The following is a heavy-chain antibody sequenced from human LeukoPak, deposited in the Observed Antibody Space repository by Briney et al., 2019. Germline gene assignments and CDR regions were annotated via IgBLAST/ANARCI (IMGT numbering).Heavy chain of an antibody. V-gene: IGHV4-59*01. CDR2: IYYSGST. Sequence: PSETLSLTCTVSGGSISSYYWSWIRQPPGKGLEWIGYIYYSGSTYYNPSLKSRVTMSVDTSKNQFSLKLSSVTAADTAVYYCARNGDYYEKSGYYYLFDFWGQGTLVTVSS. J-gene: IGHJ4*02. CDR1: GGSISSYY. D-gene: IGHD3-22*01. CDR3: ARNGDYYEKSGYYYLFDF.